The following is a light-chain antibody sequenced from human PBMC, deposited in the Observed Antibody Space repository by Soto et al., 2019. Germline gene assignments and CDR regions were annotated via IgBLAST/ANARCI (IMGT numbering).Light chain of an antibody. J-gene: IGKJ1*01. CDR1: QTISSY. CDR3: HRLGISGT. V-gene: IGKV3-11*01. Sequence: EIVLTQSPATLSLSPGERATLSCRASQTISSYLLWYQQKPGQAPRLLIYDPSNRATGIPARFSGSGSETDFPLTISSLEPEDFAVYSFHRLGISGTFGQGTKVDIK. CDR2: DPS.